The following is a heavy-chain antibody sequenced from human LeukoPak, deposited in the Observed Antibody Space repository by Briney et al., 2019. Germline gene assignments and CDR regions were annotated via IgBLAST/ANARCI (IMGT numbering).Heavy chain of an antibody. D-gene: IGHD2-2*01. V-gene: IGHV3-23*01. J-gene: IGHJ6*02. CDR2: ISGSGGNT. CDR3: ARSVLVVPVASHLNYGVDV. Sequence: GGSLRLSCAASGFTFSSYAMSWVRQAPGKGLEWVSVISGSGGNTYYADSVKGRFTISRDNSKNTLYLQLNSLRAEDTAVYYCARSVLVVPVASHLNYGVDVWGQGTTVTVSS. CDR1: GFTFSSYA.